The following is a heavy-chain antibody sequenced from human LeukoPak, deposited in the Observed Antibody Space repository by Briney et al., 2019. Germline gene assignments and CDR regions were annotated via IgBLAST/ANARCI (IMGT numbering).Heavy chain of an antibody. Sequence: GGSLRLSCAASGFTFSSYWMSWVRQGPGKGLEWVANISQYESEKYYVDSVKGRFTISRDNSKNTLYLQMNSLRAEDTAVYYCAKDPGGVVPAAIPNDAFDIWGQGTMVTVSS. CDR2: ISQYESEK. J-gene: IGHJ3*02. CDR3: AKDPGGVVPAAIPNDAFDI. CDR1: GFTFSSYW. D-gene: IGHD2-2*02. V-gene: IGHV3-7*03.